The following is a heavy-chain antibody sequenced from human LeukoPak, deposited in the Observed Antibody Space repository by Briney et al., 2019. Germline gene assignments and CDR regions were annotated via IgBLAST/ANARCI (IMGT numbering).Heavy chain of an antibody. V-gene: IGHV3-53*01. Sequence: GGSLRLSCAASGFTVSSNYMSWVRQAPGKGLEWVSVIYSGGSTYYADSVKGRFTISRDNSKNTLYLQMNSLRAEDTAVYYFARDSRGPYYMDVWGKGTTVTVSS. CDR3: ARDSRGPYYMDV. J-gene: IGHJ6*03. CDR2: IYSGGST. D-gene: IGHD3-10*01. CDR1: GFTVSSNY.